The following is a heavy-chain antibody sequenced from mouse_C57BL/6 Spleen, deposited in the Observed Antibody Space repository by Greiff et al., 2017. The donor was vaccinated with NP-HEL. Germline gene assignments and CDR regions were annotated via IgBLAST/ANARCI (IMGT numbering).Heavy chain of an antibody. D-gene: IGHD1-1*01. CDR2: IYPRSGST. CDR1: GYTFTSYG. J-gene: IGHJ4*01. Sequence: QVQLQQSGAELARPGASVKLSCKASGYTFTSYGISWVKQRTGQGLEWIGEIYPRSGSTCYNEKFKGKATLTADKSSSTAYMELRSLTSEDSAVYFCAREPIYYYGSSYDLYARDYWGQGTSVTASS. CDR3: AREPIYYYGSSYDLYARDY. V-gene: IGHV1-81*01.